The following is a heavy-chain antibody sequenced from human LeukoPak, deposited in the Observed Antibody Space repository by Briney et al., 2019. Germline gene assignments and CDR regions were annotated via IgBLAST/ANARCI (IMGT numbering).Heavy chain of an antibody. J-gene: IGHJ4*02. CDR1: GASISGSGYY. V-gene: IGHV4-39*02. Sequence: PSETLSLTCTVSGASISGSGYYWGWIRQPPGKGLEWIGSIYSSGSTYYNASLQSRVTISIETSKNQISLRLNSVTAADTAVYYCARGVPDSAMAMGYWGQGTLVTVSS. CDR2: IYSSGST. CDR3: ARGVPDSAMAMGY. D-gene: IGHD5-18*01.